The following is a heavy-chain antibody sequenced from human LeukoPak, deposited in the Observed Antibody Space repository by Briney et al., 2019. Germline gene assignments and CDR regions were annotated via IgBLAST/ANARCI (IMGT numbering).Heavy chain of an antibody. CDR1: GFTFSSYS. CDR3: ARDREYSYGPPDLGY. Sequence: PGGSLRLSCAASGFTFSSYSMNWVRQAPGKGLEWVSSISSSSSYIYYADSVKGRFNISRDNAKNSLYLQMNSLRAEDTAVYYCARDREYSYGPPDLGYWGQGTLVTASS. CDR2: ISSSSSYI. J-gene: IGHJ4*02. V-gene: IGHV3-21*01. D-gene: IGHD5-18*01.